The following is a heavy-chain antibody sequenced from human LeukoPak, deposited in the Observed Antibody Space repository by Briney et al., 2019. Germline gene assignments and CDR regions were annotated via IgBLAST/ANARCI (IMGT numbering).Heavy chain of an antibody. J-gene: IGHJ4*02. Sequence: PGGSLRISCAASGFTFSSYAMSWVRQAPGKGLEWVSAISGSGGSTYYADSVKGRFTISRDNSKNTLYLQMNSLRAEDTAVYYCAKALHWGYSYGRESGFFDYWGQGTLVTVSS. D-gene: IGHD5-18*01. V-gene: IGHV3-23*01. CDR3: AKALHWGYSYGRESGFFDY. CDR1: GFTFSSYA. CDR2: ISGSGGST.